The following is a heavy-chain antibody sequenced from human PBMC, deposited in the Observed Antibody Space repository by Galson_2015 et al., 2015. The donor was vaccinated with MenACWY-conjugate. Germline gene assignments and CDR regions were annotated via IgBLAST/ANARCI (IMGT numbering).Heavy chain of an antibody. Sequence: SLRLSCAASGFIFSSYAMSWVRQAPGKGLEWVSAISGPGDATYYTDSVKGRFTISRDNSKNTLYLQINSLRAEDTAMYFCARSTYGRHTFDYWGQGTLVTVSS. CDR2: ISGPGDAT. CDR3: ARSTYGRHTFDY. V-gene: IGHV3-23*01. D-gene: IGHD4-17*01. CDR1: GFIFSSYA. J-gene: IGHJ4*02.